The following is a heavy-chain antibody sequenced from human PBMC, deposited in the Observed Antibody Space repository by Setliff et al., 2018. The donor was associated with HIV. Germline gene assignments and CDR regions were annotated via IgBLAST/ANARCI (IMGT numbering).Heavy chain of an antibody. D-gene: IGHD6-19*01. CDR3: ARGEAVAGRGVPPSFDY. Sequence: ASVKVSCKASGYTFTSHGISWVRQAPGQGLEWMGWISAYNGNTAQAQEFQGRLSMTTDTSTSTAYMELRSLRSDDTAVYYCARGEAVAGRGVPPSFDYWGQGTLVTVSS. J-gene: IGHJ4*02. V-gene: IGHV1-18*01. CDR2: ISAYNGNT. CDR1: GYTFTSHG.